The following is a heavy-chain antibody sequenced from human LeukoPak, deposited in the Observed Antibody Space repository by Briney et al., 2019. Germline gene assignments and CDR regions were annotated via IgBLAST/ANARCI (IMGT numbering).Heavy chain of an antibody. D-gene: IGHD6-13*01. CDR3: ARDSPPDSSWYYYYYYMDV. Sequence: GGSLRLSCAASGFTFSSYSMNWVRQAPGKGLEWVSSISSSSSYIYYADSVKGRFTISRDNAKNSLYLQMNSLRAEDTAVYYCARDSPPDSSWYYYYYYMDVWGKGTTVTVSS. CDR1: GFTFSSYS. CDR2: ISSSSSYI. V-gene: IGHV3-21*01. J-gene: IGHJ6*03.